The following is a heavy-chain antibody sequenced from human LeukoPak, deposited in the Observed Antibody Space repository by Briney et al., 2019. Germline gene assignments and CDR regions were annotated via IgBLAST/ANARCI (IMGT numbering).Heavy chain of an antibody. CDR1: GGTFSSYA. V-gene: IGHV1-69*13. J-gene: IGHJ4*02. CDR2: IIPIFGTA. Sequence: SVKVSCKASGGTFSSYAISWVRQAPGQGLEWMGGIIPIFGTANYAQKFQGRVTITADESTSTAYMELSSLRSEDTAVYYCARPNYGDYGENDYWGQGTLVTVSS. CDR3: ARPNYGDYGENDY. D-gene: IGHD4-17*01.